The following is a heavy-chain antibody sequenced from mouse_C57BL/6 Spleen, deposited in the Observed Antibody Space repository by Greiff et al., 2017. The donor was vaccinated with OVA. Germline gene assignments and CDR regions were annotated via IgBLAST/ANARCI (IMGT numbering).Heavy chain of an antibody. CDR2: IYPGDGDT. D-gene: IGHD1-1*01. V-gene: IGHV1-82*01. Sequence: VHLVESGPELVKPGASVKISCKASGYAFSSSWMNWVKQRPGKGLEWIGRIYPGDGDTNYNGKFKGKATLTADKSSSTAYMQLSSLTSEDSAVYFCANYYGSSYGAMDYWGQGTSVTVSS. J-gene: IGHJ4*01. CDR1: GYAFSSSW. CDR3: ANYYGSSYGAMDY.